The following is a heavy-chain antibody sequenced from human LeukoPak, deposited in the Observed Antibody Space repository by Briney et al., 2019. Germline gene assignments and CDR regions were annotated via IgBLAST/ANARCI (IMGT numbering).Heavy chain of an antibody. Sequence: ASVKVSCKVSGYTLTELSMHWVRQAPGKGLEWMGLVDPEDGETIYAEKFQGRVTITADTSTDTAYMELSSLRSEDTAVYYCATDPDWGQGTLVTVSS. CDR3: ATDPD. J-gene: IGHJ4*02. CDR2: VDPEDGET. CDR1: GYTLTELS. V-gene: IGHV1-24*01.